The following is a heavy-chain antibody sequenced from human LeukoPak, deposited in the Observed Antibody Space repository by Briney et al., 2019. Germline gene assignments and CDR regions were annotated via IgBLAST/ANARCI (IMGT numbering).Heavy chain of an antibody. Sequence: PGGSLRLSSTASGFTFGDYLMSWFRQAPGKGLEWIGFISGGTTEYAASVKGRFTISRDDSTSIAYLQMNSLTTEVTAVYYCSRGSGWLSVYWGQGTLVTVSS. CDR3: SRGSGWLSVY. CDR1: GFTFGDYL. D-gene: IGHD6-19*01. V-gene: IGHV3-49*03. J-gene: IGHJ4*02. CDR2: ISGGTT.